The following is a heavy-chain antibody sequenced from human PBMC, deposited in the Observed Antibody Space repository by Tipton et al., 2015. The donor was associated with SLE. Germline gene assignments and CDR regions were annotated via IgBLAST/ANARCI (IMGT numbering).Heavy chain of an antibody. CDR1: GGSISSSSYY. D-gene: IGHD2-2*01. CDR3: ARRREDVVVPATTPWLWFDP. J-gene: IGHJ5*02. CDR2: IYYSGST. V-gene: IGHV4-39*01. Sequence: TLSLTCTVSGGSISSSSYYWGWIRQPPGKGLEWIGSIYYSGSTYYNPSLKSRVTISVDTSKNQFSLKLSSVTAADTAVYYCARRREDVVVPATTPWLWFDPWGQGTLVTVSS.